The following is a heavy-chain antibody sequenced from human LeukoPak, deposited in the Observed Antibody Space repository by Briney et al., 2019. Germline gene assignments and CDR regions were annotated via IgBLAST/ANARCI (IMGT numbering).Heavy chain of an antibody. CDR3: ARGSIAAAGPLHPAGFDY. CDR1: GGSISSSSYY. J-gene: IGHJ4*02. Sequence: PETLSLTCTVSGGSISSSSYYWGWLRQPPGKGLEWGGSIYYSGSTYYNPSLKSRVTISVDTSKNQFSLKLSSVTAADTAVYYCARGSIAAAGPLHPAGFDYWGQGTLVTVSS. D-gene: IGHD6-13*01. CDR2: IYYSGST. V-gene: IGHV4-39*07.